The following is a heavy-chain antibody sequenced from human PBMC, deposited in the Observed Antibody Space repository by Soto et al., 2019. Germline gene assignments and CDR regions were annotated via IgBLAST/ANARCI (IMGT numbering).Heavy chain of an antibody. CDR3: ARGGGPDIVVVVAAITWSGMDV. J-gene: IGHJ6*02. D-gene: IGHD2-15*01. CDR2: ISSSSSYI. V-gene: IGHV3-21*01. CDR1: GFTFSSYS. Sequence: GGSLRLSCAASGFTFSSYSMNWVRQAPGKGLEWVSSISSSSSYIYYADSVKGRFTISRDNAKNSLYLQMNSLRAEDTAVYYCARGGGPDIVVVVAAITWSGMDVWGQGTTVTVSS.